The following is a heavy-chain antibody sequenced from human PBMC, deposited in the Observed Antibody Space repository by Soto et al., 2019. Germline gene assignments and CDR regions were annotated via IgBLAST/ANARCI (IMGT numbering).Heavy chain of an antibody. D-gene: IGHD6-25*01. Sequence: QVQLQQWGAGLLKPSETLSLTCAVYGGSLSDYYWSWIRQPPGKGLEWIGEINDSGSTNYNPSLKXXVXIXKDTSKNQFSLKLNSVTAADTAVYYCARMWGGYNSHWGQGNLVTVSS. J-gene: IGHJ4*02. V-gene: IGHV4-34*01. CDR1: GGSLSDYY. CDR2: INDSGST. CDR3: ARMWGGYNSH.